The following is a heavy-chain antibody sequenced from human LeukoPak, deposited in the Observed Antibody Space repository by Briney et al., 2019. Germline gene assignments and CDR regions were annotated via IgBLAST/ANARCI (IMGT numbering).Heavy chain of an antibody. CDR1: GGSISSSSYY. V-gene: IGHV4-39*07. CDR2: IYYSGST. D-gene: IGHD5-18*01. Sequence: SETLSLTCTVSGGSISSSSYYWGWIRQPPGKGLEWIGSIYYSGSTYYNPSLKSRVTISVDTSKNQFSLKLSSVTAADTAVYYCARLFHTAMVTVRGYYYYYMDVWGKGTTVTISS. CDR3: ARLFHTAMVTVRGYYYYYMDV. J-gene: IGHJ6*03.